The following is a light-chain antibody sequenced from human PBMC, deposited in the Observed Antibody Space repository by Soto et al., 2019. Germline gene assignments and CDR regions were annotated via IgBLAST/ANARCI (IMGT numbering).Light chain of an antibody. Sequence: EIVLTQSPATLSLSPGDRATLSCRASQSVTSYLAWDQQKPGQAPRLLIYDASNRATGIPARFSGSGSGTDFTLTISSLEPEDFAVYCCQQRYSWPLTFGGGTKVEIK. CDR3: QQRYSWPLT. V-gene: IGKV3-11*01. J-gene: IGKJ4*01. CDR1: QSVTSY. CDR2: DAS.